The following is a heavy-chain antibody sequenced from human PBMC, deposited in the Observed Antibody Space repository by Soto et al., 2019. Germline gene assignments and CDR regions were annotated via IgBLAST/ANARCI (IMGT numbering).Heavy chain of an antibody. Sequence: PGGSLRLSCAASGFTFSNYAMSWVRQPPGKGLEWVSAISGSGGSTYYADSVKGRFTISRDNSKNMLYLQMNSVRAEDTAVYYCAKDYYDSSGYSYFDYRGQGTQVTVSS. V-gene: IGHV3-23*01. CDR2: ISGSGGST. D-gene: IGHD3-22*01. J-gene: IGHJ4*02. CDR1: GFTFSNYA. CDR3: AKDYYDSSGYSYFDY.